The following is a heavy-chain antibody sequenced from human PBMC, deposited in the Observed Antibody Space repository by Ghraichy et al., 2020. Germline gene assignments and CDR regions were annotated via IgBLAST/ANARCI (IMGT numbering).Heavy chain of an antibody. Sequence: ASVKVSCKASGYTFTSYGISWVRQAPGQGLEWMGWISTYNDSRNYAQKFQGRVTMTTDTATSTAYMELRSLRSDDTAVYYCAREIRYFDWSPADYWGQGTLVTVSS. D-gene: IGHD3-9*01. CDR1: GYTFTSYG. CDR2: ISTYNDSR. J-gene: IGHJ4*02. V-gene: IGHV1-18*04. CDR3: AREIRYFDWSPADY.